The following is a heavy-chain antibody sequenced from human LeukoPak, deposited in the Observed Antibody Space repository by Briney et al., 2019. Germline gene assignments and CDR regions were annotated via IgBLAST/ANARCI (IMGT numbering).Heavy chain of an antibody. V-gene: IGHV3-48*01. D-gene: IGHD3-22*01. CDR1: GFTFSTYT. CDR3: ARARSGYYFDF. J-gene: IGHJ4*02. CDR2: NNTGGSTI. Sequence: PGGSLRLSCAASGFTFSTYTMNWVRQAPGKGLEWVSYNNTGGSTIYYADSVKGRFTISRDNAKNSLYLQMNSLRAEDTAVYYCARARSGYYFDFWGRGTLVTVSS.